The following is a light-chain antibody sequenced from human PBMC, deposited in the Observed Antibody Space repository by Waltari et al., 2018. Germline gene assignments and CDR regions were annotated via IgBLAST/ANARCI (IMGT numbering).Light chain of an antibody. CDR1: QSVLYSSNNNNY. J-gene: IGKJ1*01. Sequence: DIVMTQSPDSLAVSLGERATINCKSNQSVLYSSNNNNYLAWYQQKPRQPPKLLIYWASTRESGVPDRCSGSGSGTDFTLAISSLQAEDVAVYYCQQYYTTPWTFGQGTKVEI. V-gene: IGKV4-1*01. CDR2: WAS. CDR3: QQYYTTPWT.